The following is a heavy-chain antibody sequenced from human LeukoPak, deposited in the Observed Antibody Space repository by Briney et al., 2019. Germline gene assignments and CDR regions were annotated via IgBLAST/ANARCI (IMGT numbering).Heavy chain of an antibody. CDR2: TYYLSKWYY. J-gene: IGHJ4*02. CDR3: TRGGHFGDYHFDY. CDR1: GDSVSSSSAT. D-gene: IGHD4-17*01. V-gene: IGHV6-1*01. Sequence: SQTLSLTCAISGDSVSSSSATWIWIRQSPSRGLEWLGRTYYLSKWYYDYAVSAEGRITINPDTSKNQFSLQLTSVTPEDTAVYYCTRGGHFGDYHFDYWGQGTPVTVSS.